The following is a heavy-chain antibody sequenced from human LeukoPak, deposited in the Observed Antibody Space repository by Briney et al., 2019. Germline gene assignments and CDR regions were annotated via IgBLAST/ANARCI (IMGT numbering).Heavy chain of an antibody. CDR2: IIPILGIA. CDR1: GGTLSSYT. Sequence: SVKVSCKASGGTLSSYTISWVRQAPGQGLEWMGRIIPILGIANYAQKFQGRVTITADKSTSTAYMELSSLRSEDTAVYYCARTDYGDYVEFLYGMDVWGQGTTVTVSS. J-gene: IGHJ6*02. V-gene: IGHV1-69*02. CDR3: ARTDYGDYVEFLYGMDV. D-gene: IGHD4-17*01.